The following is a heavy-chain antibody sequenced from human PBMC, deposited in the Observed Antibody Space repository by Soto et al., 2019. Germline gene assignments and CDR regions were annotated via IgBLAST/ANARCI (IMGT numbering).Heavy chain of an antibody. V-gene: IGHV3-7*03. D-gene: IGHD6-13*01. CDR2: IKQDGSEK. CDR3: ARDGPRAAAGTSFAFDI. Sequence: GGSLRLSCAASGFTFSSYWMSWVRQAPGKGLEWVANIKQDGSEKYYVDSVKGRFTISRDNAKNSLYLQMNSLRAEDTAVYYCARDGPRAAAGTSFAFDIWGQGTMVTVSS. CDR1: GFTFSSYW. J-gene: IGHJ3*02.